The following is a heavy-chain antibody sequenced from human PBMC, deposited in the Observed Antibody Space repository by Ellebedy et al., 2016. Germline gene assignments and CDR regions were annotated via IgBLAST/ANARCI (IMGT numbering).Heavy chain of an antibody. J-gene: IGHJ4*02. Sequence: GESLKISCAASGFTFSSYAMSWVRQAPGKGLEWVSSISGSGTSTYYADSVKGRFTISRDNSKNTLYRQMNSLRAEDTAVYYCASFSGSYRNLDYWGQGTLVTVSS. CDR3: ASFSGSYRNLDY. CDR1: GFTFSSYA. CDR2: ISGSGTST. D-gene: IGHD1-26*01. V-gene: IGHV3-23*01.